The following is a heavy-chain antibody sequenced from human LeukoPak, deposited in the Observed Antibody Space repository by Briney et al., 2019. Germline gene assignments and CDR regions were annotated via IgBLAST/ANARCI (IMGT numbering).Heavy chain of an antibody. D-gene: IGHD3-10*01. CDR1: GFTFNSYW. CDR2: INSDGSRT. V-gene: IGHV3-74*01. Sequence: PGGSLRLSCAASGFTFNSYWMHWVRHVPGKGLVWVSRINSDGSRTNYMDSAKGRFTISRDNAKNTLFLQMNSLRAEDTAVYYCARGNFYSGSGSSPLDYWGQGTLVTVSS. J-gene: IGHJ4*02. CDR3: ARGNFYSGSGSSPLDY.